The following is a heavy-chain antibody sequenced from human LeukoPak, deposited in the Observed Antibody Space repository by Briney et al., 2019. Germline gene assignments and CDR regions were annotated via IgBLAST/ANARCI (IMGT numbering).Heavy chain of an antibody. J-gene: IGHJ5*02. CDR1: GDPISSDSFC. D-gene: IGHD6-19*01. Sequence: SQTLSLTCTVSGDPISSDSFCWNWIRQPAGKGLQWIGRIYASGNTNYNPSLKSRVTISLDTSRNRFSLNLRSVTATDTAVYFCARDRSSGWLNWFDPWGQGTLVTVSP. CDR2: IYASGNT. V-gene: IGHV4-61*02. CDR3: ARDRSSGWLNWFDP.